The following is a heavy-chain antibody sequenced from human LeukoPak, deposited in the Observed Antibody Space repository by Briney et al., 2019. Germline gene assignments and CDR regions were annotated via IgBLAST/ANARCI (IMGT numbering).Heavy chain of an antibody. D-gene: IGHD3-22*01. CDR1: GYTFTGYY. V-gene: IGHV1-2*02. J-gene: IGHJ5*02. CDR2: INPNSGDT. CDR3: ARDRTSGYNWFDP. Sequence: ASVKVSCKASGYTFTGYYMHWVRQAPGQGLEWMGWINPNSGDTNYAQKFQGRVTMTRETYISTAYMELSRLTSDDTAMYYCARDRTSGYNWFDPWGQGTLVTVSS.